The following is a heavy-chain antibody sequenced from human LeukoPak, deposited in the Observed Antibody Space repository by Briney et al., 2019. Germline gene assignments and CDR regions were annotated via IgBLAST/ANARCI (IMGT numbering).Heavy chain of an antibody. Sequence: WMGRIIPIFGTANYAQKFQGRVTITTDESTSTAYMELSSLRSEDTAVYYCARLGDGYNLDYWGQGTLVTVSS. V-gene: IGHV1-69*05. J-gene: IGHJ4*02. CDR2: IIPIFGTA. CDR3: ARLGDGYNLDY. D-gene: IGHD5-24*01.